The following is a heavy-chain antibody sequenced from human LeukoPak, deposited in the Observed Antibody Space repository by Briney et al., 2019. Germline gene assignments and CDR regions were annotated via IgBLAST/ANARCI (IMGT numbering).Heavy chain of an antibody. CDR1: GGTFSSYA. Sequence: ASVKVPCKASGGTFSSYAISWVRQAPGQGLEWMGWISAYNGNTNYAQKLQGRVTMTTDTSTSTAYMELRSLRSDDTAVYYCARDGYYDRSGYYYGGGANYWGQGTLVTVSS. D-gene: IGHD3-22*01. J-gene: IGHJ4*02. CDR3: ARDGYYDRSGYYYGGGANY. CDR2: ISAYNGNT. V-gene: IGHV1-18*01.